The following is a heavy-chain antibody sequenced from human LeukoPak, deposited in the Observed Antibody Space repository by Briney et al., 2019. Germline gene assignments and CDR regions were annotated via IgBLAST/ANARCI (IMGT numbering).Heavy chain of an antibody. V-gene: IGHV3-30*04. Sequence: PGGSLRLSCAASGFTFSSYAMHWVRQAPGKGLEWGAVISYDGSNKYYADSVKGRFTISRDNSKNTLYLQMNSLRAEDTAVYYCARDPPYGVTVTEDYWGQGTLVTVSS. CDR1: GFTFSSYA. D-gene: IGHD4-17*01. J-gene: IGHJ4*02. CDR3: ARDPPYGVTVTEDY. CDR2: ISYDGSNK.